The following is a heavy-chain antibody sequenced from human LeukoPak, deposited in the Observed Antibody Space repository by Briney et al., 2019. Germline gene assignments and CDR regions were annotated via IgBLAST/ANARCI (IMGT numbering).Heavy chain of an antibody. CDR1: GFTFSSYG. D-gene: IGHD3-10*01. J-gene: IGHJ4*02. Sequence: QTGGSLRLSCAASGFTFSSYGMHWVRQAPGKGLEWMAVIWYDGSNKYYADSVKGRFTISRDNSKNTLYLQMNSLRAEDTAVYYCARDYYGSGSYLVYWGQGTLVTVSS. CDR2: IWYDGSNK. CDR3: ARDYYGSGSYLVY. V-gene: IGHV3-33*01.